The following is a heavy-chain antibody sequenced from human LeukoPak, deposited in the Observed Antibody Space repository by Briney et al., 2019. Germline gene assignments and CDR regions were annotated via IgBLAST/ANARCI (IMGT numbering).Heavy chain of an antibody. D-gene: IGHD3-3*01. CDR3: ARYAHYDFWSGYQGDYYMDV. J-gene: IGHJ6*03. CDR2: IYYSGST. V-gene: IGHV4-59*01. CDR1: GGSISSYY. Sequence: SETLSLTCTVSGGSISSYYWSWIRQPPGKGLEWIGYIYYSGSTNYNPSLKSRVTISVDTSKNQFSLKLSSVTAADTAVYYCARYAHYDFWSGYQGDYYMDVWGKGTTVTVSS.